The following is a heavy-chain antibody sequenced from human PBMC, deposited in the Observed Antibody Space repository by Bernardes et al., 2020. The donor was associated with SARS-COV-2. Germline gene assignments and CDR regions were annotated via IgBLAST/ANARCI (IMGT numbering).Heavy chain of an antibody. D-gene: IGHD4-17*01. V-gene: IGHV4-59*01. CDR1: SGSITRYY. CDR2: IHYTGST. J-gene: IGHJ6*02. Sequence: SETLSLTCTVSSGSITRYYWSWIRQPPGKGLEWIGYIHYTGSTSYSPSLGSRVTMSVDTSKSQFSLKLSSVTAADTAVYYCAGDIRYSDTRNSYHFGMDVWGQGATVTVSS. CDR3: AGDIRYSDTRNSYHFGMDV.